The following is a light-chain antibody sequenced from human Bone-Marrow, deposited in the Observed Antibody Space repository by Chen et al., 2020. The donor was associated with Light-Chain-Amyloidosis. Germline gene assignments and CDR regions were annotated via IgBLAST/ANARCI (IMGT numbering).Light chain of an antibody. CDR2: AAS. CDR3: LQTDSPPPT. J-gene: IGKJ1*01. Sequence: DIQMTQSPSSLSASVGDRVTITCRASPTIVTYLNWYQQRPGKPPKLLISAASNLHGGVPSRFSGSDSGTEFTLTISSLQPEELATYDCLQTDSPPPTFGQGTKVTIK. V-gene: IGKV1-39*01. CDR1: PTIVTY.